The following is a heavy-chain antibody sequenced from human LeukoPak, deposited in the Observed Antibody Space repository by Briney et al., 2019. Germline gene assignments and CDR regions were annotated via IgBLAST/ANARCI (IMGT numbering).Heavy chain of an antibody. CDR1: GFTFSSYW. D-gene: IGHD3-10*01. CDR3: ARDAVLLWFGEPRAFDI. CDR2: IKQDGSEK. V-gene: IGHV3-7*03. J-gene: IGHJ3*02. Sequence: GGSLRLSCAASGFTFSSYWMSWVRQAPGKGLEWVANIKQDGSEKYYVDSVKGRFTISRDNAKNSLYLQMNSLRAEDTAAYYCARDAVLLWFGEPRAFDIWGQGTMVTVSS.